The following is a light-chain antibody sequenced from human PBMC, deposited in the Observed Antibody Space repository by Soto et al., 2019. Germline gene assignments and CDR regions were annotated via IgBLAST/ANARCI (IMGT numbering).Light chain of an antibody. CDR3: QQFGSSSWT. CDR1: QSVSSSS. V-gene: IGKV3-20*01. CDR2: GAS. J-gene: IGKJ1*01. Sequence: EIVLTQSPGTLSLSPGERATLSCRASQSVSSSSLAWYQQKPGQAPRRLIYGASSRATGIPDRFSGSGSGTDFTLTISRLEPEDFAVYYCQQFGSSSWTFGQGTKVEIK.